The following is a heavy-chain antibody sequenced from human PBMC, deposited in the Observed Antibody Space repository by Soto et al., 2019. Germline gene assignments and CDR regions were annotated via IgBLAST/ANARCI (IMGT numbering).Heavy chain of an antibody. CDR2: IYHSGST. J-gene: IGHJ3*02. V-gene: IGHV4-30-2*01. CDR1: GGYICNGCYS. CDR3: FIARRAGGTRLRHGFDI. D-gene: IGHD1-26*01. Sequence: SATLSIPGGVSGGYICNGCYSRSWIRQPAGKGLEWIGYIYHSGSTYYNPSLKSRVTISVDRSKNQFSLKLSSVPAADTAVYYCFIARRAGGTRLRHGFDIWGQGTIVTGS.